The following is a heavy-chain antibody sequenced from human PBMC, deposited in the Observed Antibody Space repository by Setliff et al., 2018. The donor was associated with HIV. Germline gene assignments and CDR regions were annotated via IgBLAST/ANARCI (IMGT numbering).Heavy chain of an antibody. J-gene: IGHJ5*02. D-gene: IGHD6-19*01. CDR1: GGSISTSSYY. V-gene: IGHV4-39*01. CDR2: IYYSGST. CDR3: ASQGRSGWLWGGFVA. Sequence: PSETLSLTCNVSGGSISTSSYYWIWVRQPPGEGLDWIGNIYYSGSTYYNPSLQSRITISVDTSQNQFSLKVSSVTASDTSVYSCASQGRSGWLWGGFVAWGQGTLVTVSS.